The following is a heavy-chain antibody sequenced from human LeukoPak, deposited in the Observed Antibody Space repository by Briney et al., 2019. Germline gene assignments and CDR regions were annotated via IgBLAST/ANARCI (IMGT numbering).Heavy chain of an antibody. CDR1: GFIFSSYA. D-gene: IGHD2-2*01. CDR3: ATSGGSSSLHYHSYMDV. V-gene: IGHV3-23*01. CDR2: ISGGGGST. Sequence: PGGSLRLSCAGSGFIFSSYAMSWVRQAPGKGLEWVSIISGGGGSTNYVDSVKGRFTVSRDNSKNTLYLQMNSLRAEDTAVYYCATSGGSSSLHYHSYMDVWGKGTAVTVSS. J-gene: IGHJ6*03.